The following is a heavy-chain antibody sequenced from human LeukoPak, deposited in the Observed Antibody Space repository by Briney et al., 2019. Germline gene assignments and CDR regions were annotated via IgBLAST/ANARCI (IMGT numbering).Heavy chain of an antibody. CDR1: GFTFSTYS. J-gene: IGHJ4*02. CDR3: AREDPSSRLGALDS. Sequence: PGGSLRLSCAASGFTFSTYSMNWVRQAPGKGLEWVPNINSDFNTIYYADFVKGRFTISRDNARNSLFLQMSSLRAEDTAVYYCAREDPSSRLGALDSWGQGTLVTVSS. V-gene: IGHV3-48*01. D-gene: IGHD3-16*01. CDR2: INSDFNTI.